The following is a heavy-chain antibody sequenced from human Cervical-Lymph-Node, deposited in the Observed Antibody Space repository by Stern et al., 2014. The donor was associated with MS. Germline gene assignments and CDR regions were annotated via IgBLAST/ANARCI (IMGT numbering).Heavy chain of an antibody. D-gene: IGHD3/OR15-3a*01. V-gene: IGHV1-46*01. CDR3: ASGTGSKRPTGNY. J-gene: IGHJ4*02. Sequence: QVKLVQSGAEVKKPGASVKVSCKASGYTFTSHYMHWVRQAPGQGLEWVGIINPSGDSASYAQKFQGRVTMTRDTSTSTVYMELSSLRSEDTAVYYCASGTGSKRPTGNYWGQGTLVTVSS. CDR2: INPSGDSA. CDR1: GYTFTSHY.